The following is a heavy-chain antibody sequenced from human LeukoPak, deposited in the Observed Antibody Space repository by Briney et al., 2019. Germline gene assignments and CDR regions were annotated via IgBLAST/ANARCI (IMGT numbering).Heavy chain of an antibody. Sequence: GGSLRLPCAASGFTFSSYSMNWVRQAPGKGLEWVSSISSSSSYIYYADSVKGRFTISRDNAKNSLYLQMNSLRAEDTAVYYCASEGPGVYYDILDAFDIWGQGTMVTVSS. CDR2: ISSSSSYI. V-gene: IGHV3-21*01. D-gene: IGHD3-9*01. J-gene: IGHJ3*02. CDR3: ASEGPGVYYDILDAFDI. CDR1: GFTFSSYS.